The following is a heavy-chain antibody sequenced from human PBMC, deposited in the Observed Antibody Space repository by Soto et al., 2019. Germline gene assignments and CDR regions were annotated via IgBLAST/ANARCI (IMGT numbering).Heavy chain of an antibody. CDR3: ARDRSQVRSSPAYFDY. CDR2: IIPIFGTA. V-gene: IGHV1-69*01. CDR1: GGTFSSYA. J-gene: IGHJ4*02. Sequence: QVQLVQSGAEVKKPGSSVKVSCKASGGTFSSYAIGWVRQAPGQGLEWMGGIIPIFGTANYAQKFQGRVTITADESTSTAYMELSSLRSEDTAVYYCARDRSQVRSSPAYFDYWGQGTLVTVSS. D-gene: IGHD6-6*01.